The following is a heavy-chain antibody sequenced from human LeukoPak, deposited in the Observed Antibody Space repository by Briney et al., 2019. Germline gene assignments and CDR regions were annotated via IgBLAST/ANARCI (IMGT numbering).Heavy chain of an antibody. J-gene: IGHJ4*02. V-gene: IGHV3-21*01. CDR2: ISSSSSYI. CDR3: AKNDWSSSFYFDY. CDR1: GFTFSSYS. Sequence: GGSLRLSCAASGFTFSSYSMNWVRQAPGKGLEWVSSISSSSSYIYYADSVKGRFTISRDNAKNSLYLQMNSLRAEDTAVYYCAKNDWSSSFYFDYWGQGTLVTVSS. D-gene: IGHD3-9*01.